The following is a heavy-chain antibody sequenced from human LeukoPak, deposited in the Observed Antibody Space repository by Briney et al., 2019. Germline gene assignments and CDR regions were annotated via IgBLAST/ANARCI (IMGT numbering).Heavy chain of an antibody. CDR2: IYYTGSP. J-gene: IGHJ4*02. CDR1: GGSIRGYN. V-gene: IGHV4-59*08. CDR3: ARQTREPTN. D-gene: IGHD1-26*01. Sequence: SETLSPTCSVSGGSIRGYNWSWIRQAPGKGLECIGYIYYTGSPNYNPSLKSRVTISLDTSKNQFSLNLRSVTAADTAVYYCARQTREPTNWGQGTLVTVSS.